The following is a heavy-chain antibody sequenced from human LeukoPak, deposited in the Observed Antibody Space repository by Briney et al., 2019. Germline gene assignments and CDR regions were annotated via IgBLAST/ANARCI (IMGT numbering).Heavy chain of an antibody. CDR2: ISSYNGNT. CDR1: GYTFTTYG. D-gene: IGHD5-12*01. CDR3: ARTNSGYVLY. V-gene: IGHV1-18*01. Sequence: ASVKVSCKASGYTFTTYGVTWVRQAAGQGLEWMGWISSYNGNTNYAQNLQGRVTLTTDTSTSTAYMELRSLSSDDTAVYYCARTNSGYVLYWGQGTLVTVSS. J-gene: IGHJ4*02.